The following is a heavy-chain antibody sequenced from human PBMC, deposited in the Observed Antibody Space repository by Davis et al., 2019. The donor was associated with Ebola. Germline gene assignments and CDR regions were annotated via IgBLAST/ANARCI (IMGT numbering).Heavy chain of an antibody. Sequence: PSETLSLTCTVSGGSISSSSYYWGWIRQPPGKGLEWIGSIYYSGSTYYNPSLKSRVTISVDTSKNQFSLKLSSVTAADTAVYYCARIPYYDSSGYRTHPLDYWGQGTLVTVSS. D-gene: IGHD3-22*01. J-gene: IGHJ4*02. CDR2: IYYSGST. CDR1: GGSISSSSYY. CDR3: ARIPYYDSSGYRTHPLDY. V-gene: IGHV4-39*01.